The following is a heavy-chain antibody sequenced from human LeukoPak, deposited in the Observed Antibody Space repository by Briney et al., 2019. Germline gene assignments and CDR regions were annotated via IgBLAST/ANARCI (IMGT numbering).Heavy chain of an antibody. CDR3: ALRRLGFYYYYYMDV. CDR2: ISGSGGST. J-gene: IGHJ6*03. CDR1: GFTFSSYA. Sequence: GGSLRLSCAASGFTFSSYAMSWVRQAPGKGLEWVSAISGSGGSTYYADSVKGRFTISRDNSKNTLYLQMNSLRAEDTAVYYCALRRLGFYYYYYMDVWGKGTTVTVS. V-gene: IGHV3-23*01. D-gene: IGHD3-9*01.